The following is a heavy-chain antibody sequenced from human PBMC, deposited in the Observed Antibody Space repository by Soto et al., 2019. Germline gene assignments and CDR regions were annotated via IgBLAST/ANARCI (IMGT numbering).Heavy chain of an antibody. J-gene: IGHJ4*02. CDR2: IRYDGSNI. CDR3: ARGGVGGTVFFGYFDY. Sequence: GGSLRLSCAVSGIIFTGYGMHWVRQAPGKGLEWVADIRYDGSNIYYADSVKGRFTISRDNSKNTLYLQMNSLRAEDTAVYYCARGGVGGTVFFGYFDYWGQGALVTVSS. CDR1: GIIFTGYG. V-gene: IGHV3-33*01. D-gene: IGHD1-26*01.